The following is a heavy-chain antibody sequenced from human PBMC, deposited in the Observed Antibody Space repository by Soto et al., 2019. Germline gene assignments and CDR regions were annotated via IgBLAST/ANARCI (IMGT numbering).Heavy chain of an antibody. CDR3: ATGTASYYFDS. V-gene: IGHV3-23*01. CDR1: GVTFGTYA. CDR2: ISGSGATT. Sequence: VQLLESGGGLVQPGGSLRLSCAASGVTFGTYAISWVRQAPGRGLEWVSAISGSGATTYYADAVKGRFTISRDNSKNTLYLHIGSLRVDDTAIYYCATGTASYYFDSWGQGAPVTVSS. J-gene: IGHJ4*02.